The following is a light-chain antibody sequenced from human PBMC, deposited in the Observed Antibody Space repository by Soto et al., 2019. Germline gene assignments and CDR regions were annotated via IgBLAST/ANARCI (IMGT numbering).Light chain of an antibody. J-gene: IGKJ5*01. CDR2: AAS. Sequence: DIQMTQSPSSLSASIGDRITITCRTSQSISSHLYWFQQKPGQARKLLIYAASSLQSGVPSRCSGSGSVTDFTLTISSLQPEDFAPYYCKQSYSNSVSFSQGTRLEIK. CDR1: QSISSH. V-gene: IGKV1-39*01. CDR3: KQSYSNSVS.